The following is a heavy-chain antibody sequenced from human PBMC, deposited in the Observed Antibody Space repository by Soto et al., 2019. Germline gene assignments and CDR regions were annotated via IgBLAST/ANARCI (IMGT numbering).Heavy chain of an antibody. J-gene: IGHJ4*02. CDR3: AKFFVETGSNSGWPWSFHY. D-gene: IGHD6-25*01. CDR1: GFTFSNYA. CDR2: ISGSGGTT. V-gene: IGHV3-23*01. Sequence: EVQLLESGGGLVQPGRSLRLSCAASGFTFSNYAMSWVRQAPGQGLDWVSAISGSGGTTYYADSVKGRFTISRDNSKNPLCLQMNSLRAEDAAVYYCAKFFVETGSNSGWPWSFHYWGQGTLVTGPS.